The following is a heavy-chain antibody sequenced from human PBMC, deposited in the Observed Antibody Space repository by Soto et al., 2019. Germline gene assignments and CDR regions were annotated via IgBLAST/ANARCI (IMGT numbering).Heavy chain of an antibody. J-gene: IGHJ4*02. V-gene: IGHV4-59*01. D-gene: IGHD7-27*01. Sequence: PSETLSLTCTVSSGPISPYYWSRIRQVPGKGLEWIGFIHYGGSTNYNPSLKSRVTISADTSKRQISLKLNSVTAADTAMYYCARESALTYWGQGTLVTVSS. CDR1: SGPISPYY. CDR2: IHYGGST. CDR3: ARESALTY.